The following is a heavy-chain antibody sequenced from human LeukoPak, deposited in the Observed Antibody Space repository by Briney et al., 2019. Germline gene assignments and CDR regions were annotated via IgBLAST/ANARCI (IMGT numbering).Heavy chain of an antibody. CDR2: INHSGST. J-gene: IGHJ5*02. D-gene: IGHD3-22*01. CDR3: ARRRSYYYDSSGYYGSQYNWFDP. Sequence: SSETLSLTCAVYGGSFSGYYWSWIRQPPGKGLEWIGEINHSGSTNYNPSPKSRVTISVDTSKNQFSLKLSSVTAADTAVYYCARRRSYYYDSSGYYGSQYNWFDPWGQGTLVNGSS. V-gene: IGHV4-34*01. CDR1: GGSFSGYY.